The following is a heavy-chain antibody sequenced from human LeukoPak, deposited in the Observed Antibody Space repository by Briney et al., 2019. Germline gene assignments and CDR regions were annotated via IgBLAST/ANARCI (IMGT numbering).Heavy chain of an antibody. D-gene: IGHD5-12*01. J-gene: IGHJ3*02. CDR1: GYTFTGYY. CDR2: INPNSGGT. Sequence: AASVKVSCKASGYTFTGYYMHWVRQAPGQGLEWMGWINPNSGGTNYAQKFQGWVTMTRDTSISTAYIELSRLRSDDTAVYYCARDRVHIVATTEGMAFDIWGQGTMVTVSS. CDR3: ARDRVHIVATTEGMAFDI. V-gene: IGHV1-2*04.